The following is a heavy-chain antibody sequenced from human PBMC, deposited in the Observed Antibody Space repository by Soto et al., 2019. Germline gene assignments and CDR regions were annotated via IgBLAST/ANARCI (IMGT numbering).Heavy chain of an antibody. D-gene: IGHD3-10*01. J-gene: IGHJ4*02. Sequence: PGWSLRLSCAASGFTFSSYAMSLVRQAPGKGLEWVSAISGSGGSTYYADSVKGRFTISRDNSKNTLYLQMNSLRAEDTAVYYCAKFPYYGLGSYIVYWGKGTLVTVSS. CDR2: ISGSGGST. CDR1: GFTFSSYA. CDR3: AKFPYYGLGSYIVY. V-gene: IGHV3-23*01.